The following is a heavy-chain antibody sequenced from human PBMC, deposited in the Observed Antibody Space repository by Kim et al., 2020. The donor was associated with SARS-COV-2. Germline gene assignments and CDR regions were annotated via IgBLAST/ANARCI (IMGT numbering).Heavy chain of an antibody. CDR2: INAGNGNT. CDR3: ARGGKYYYGSGSYYLTPTYNWFDP. Sequence: ASVKVSCKASGYTFTSYAMHWVRQAPGQRLEWMGWINAGNGNTKYSQKFQGRVTITRDTSASTAYMELSSLRSEDTAVYYCARGGKYYYGSGSYYLTPTYNWFDPWGQGTLVTVSS. CDR1: GYTFTSYA. J-gene: IGHJ5*02. V-gene: IGHV1-3*01. D-gene: IGHD3-10*01.